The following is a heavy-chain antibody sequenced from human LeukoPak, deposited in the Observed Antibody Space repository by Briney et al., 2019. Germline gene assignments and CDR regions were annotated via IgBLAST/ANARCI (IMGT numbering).Heavy chain of an antibody. V-gene: IGHV3-48*01. D-gene: IGHD2-15*01. Sequence: PGGSLRLSCAASGFTFSSYSMNWVRQAPGKGLEWVSYISSSSSTIYYADSVKGRFTISRDNAKNSLYLQMNSLRAEDTAVYYCANPCCYSEDYWGQGTLVTVSS. J-gene: IGHJ4*02. CDR2: ISSSSSTI. CDR3: ANPCCYSEDY. CDR1: GFTFSSYS.